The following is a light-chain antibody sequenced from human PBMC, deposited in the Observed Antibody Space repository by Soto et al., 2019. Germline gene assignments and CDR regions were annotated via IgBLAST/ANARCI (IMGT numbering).Light chain of an antibody. J-gene: IGLJ1*01. V-gene: IGLV1-44*01. Sequence: QSVLTQPPSASGTPGQRVTISCSGSSSNIGSNTVNWYQQLPGTAPKLLIYSNNQRPSGVPDRFSGSKSGTSASLAISGLQSEDEADCYCSSYTSSSPYVFGTGTKVTVL. CDR1: SSNIGSNT. CDR2: SNN. CDR3: SSYTSSSPYV.